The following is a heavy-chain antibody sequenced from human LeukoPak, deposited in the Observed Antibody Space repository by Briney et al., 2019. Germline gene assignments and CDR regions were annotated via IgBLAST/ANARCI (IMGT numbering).Heavy chain of an antibody. CDR2: ISAYNGNT. CDR1: GYTFTKYG. CDR3: ARRYCANGVCYRAHFDY. Sequence: ASVKVSCKASGYTFTKYGITWVRQAPGQGLEWMGWISAYNGNTNYAQKLQGRVTMTTDTSTSTAYMELRSLRSDDTAVYYCARRYCANGVCYRAHFDYWGQGTLVTVSS. D-gene: IGHD2-8*01. V-gene: IGHV1-18*01. J-gene: IGHJ4*02.